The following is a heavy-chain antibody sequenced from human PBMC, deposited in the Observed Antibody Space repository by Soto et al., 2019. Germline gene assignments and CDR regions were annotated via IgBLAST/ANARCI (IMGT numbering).Heavy chain of an antibody. CDR3: TRYTYTNRYSYFGMDV. Sequence: PWGSLRLSCTGSGFTFFDYSIIFSRHSPFKWLEWVGVIRRKASGETTDYAASVKGRFTILRDDSKSIVYLQMNSLQSEDTGVYYCTRYTYTNRYSYFGMDVWGHGTTVTVSS. J-gene: IGHJ6*02. CDR1: GFTFFDYS. D-gene: IGHD1-1*01. V-gene: IGHV3-49*03. CDR2: IRRKASGETT.